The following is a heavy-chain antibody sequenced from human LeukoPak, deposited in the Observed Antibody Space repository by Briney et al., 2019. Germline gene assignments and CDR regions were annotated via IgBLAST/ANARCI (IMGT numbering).Heavy chain of an antibody. V-gene: IGHV4-39*07. CDR1: GGSISSSSYY. CDR2: IYHSGST. Sequence: PSETLSLTCIVSGGSISSSSYYWGWIRQPPGKGLEWIGSIYHSGSTYYNPSLKSRVTISVDTSKNQFSLKLSSVTAADTAVYYCARDEVSSSVWGKGTTVTISS. D-gene: IGHD2-15*01. CDR3: ARDEVSSSV. J-gene: IGHJ6*04.